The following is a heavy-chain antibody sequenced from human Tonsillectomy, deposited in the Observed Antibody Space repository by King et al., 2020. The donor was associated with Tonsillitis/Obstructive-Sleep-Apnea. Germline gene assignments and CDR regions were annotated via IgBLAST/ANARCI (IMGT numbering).Heavy chain of an antibody. D-gene: IGHD6-25*01. Sequence: QLVQSGGGVVQPGRSLRLSCAASGITFSRYAMHWVRQAPGKGLEWVAVISNDESNKYYADSVKGRFTISRDNSKNTLYLQMNSLRAEDTAVYYCARAEAAFSTHFDYWGQGTLVTVSS. CDR3: ARAEAAFSTHFDY. J-gene: IGHJ4*02. CDR2: ISNDESNK. V-gene: IGHV3-30*04. CDR1: GITFSRYA.